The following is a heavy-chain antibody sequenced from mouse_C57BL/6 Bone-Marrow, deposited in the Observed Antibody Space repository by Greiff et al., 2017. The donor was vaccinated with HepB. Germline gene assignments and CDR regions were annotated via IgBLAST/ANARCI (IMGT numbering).Heavy chain of an antibody. D-gene: IGHD1-1*01. CDR2: IYPRDGST. CDR1: GYTFTSYD. V-gene: IGHV1-85*01. Sequence: QVQLQQSGPELVKPGASVKLSCKASGYTFTSYDINWVKQRPGQGLEWLGWIYPRDGSTKYNEKFKGKATLTVDTSSSTAYMVLHSLKSEDTAVYFCARRPLIIYYYCSSPEHFDYWGQGTTLTVSS. CDR3: ARRPLIIYYYCSSPEHFDY. J-gene: IGHJ2*01.